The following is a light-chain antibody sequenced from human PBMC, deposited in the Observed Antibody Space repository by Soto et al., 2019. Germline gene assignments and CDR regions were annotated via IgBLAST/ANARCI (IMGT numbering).Light chain of an antibody. Sequence: EIVLTQSPGTLSLSPGERATLSCRASQSVSSSYLAWYQQKPGQAPRLLIYGASSRATGIPDRFSGSGSGTDFTITISRLEPEDFEVYYCQQYGSSLITFGQGTRLEIK. CDR3: QQYGSSLIT. V-gene: IGKV3-20*01. CDR1: QSVSSSY. J-gene: IGKJ5*01. CDR2: GAS.